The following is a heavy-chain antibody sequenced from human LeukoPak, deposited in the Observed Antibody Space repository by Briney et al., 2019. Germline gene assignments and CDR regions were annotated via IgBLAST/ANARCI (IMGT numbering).Heavy chain of an antibody. J-gene: IGHJ4*02. CDR2: IYYNGIT. CDR3: ARGGRDGYNPFDY. D-gene: IGHD5-24*01. V-gene: IGHV4-59*11. Sequence: PSETLSLTCTVPGGSISSHYWSWIRQPPGKGLEWIGYIYYNGITNYKPSLKSRVTISVDMSKNRFSLRLSSVTAADTAVYYCARGGRDGYNPFDYWGQGTLVTVSS. CDR1: GGSISSHY.